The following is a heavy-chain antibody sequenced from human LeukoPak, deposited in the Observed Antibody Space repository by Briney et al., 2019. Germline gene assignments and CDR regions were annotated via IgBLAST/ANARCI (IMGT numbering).Heavy chain of an antibody. Sequence: SETPSLTCAVYGGSISGYYWSWIRQPPGKGLEWIGEINHSGSTNYNPSLKSRVTISVDTSKNQFSLKLSSVTAADTAVYYCARGITRDGYPNDYWGQGTLVTVSS. V-gene: IGHV4-34*01. CDR3: ARGITRDGYPNDY. D-gene: IGHD5-24*01. CDR2: INHSGST. CDR1: GGSISGYY. J-gene: IGHJ4*02.